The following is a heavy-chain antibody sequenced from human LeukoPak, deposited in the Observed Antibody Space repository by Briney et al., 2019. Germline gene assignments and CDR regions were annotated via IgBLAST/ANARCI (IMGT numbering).Heavy chain of an antibody. Sequence: SETLSLTCTVSGGSISSGGNYWSWIRQHPGKGLEWIGYIYHSGSAYYDPSLKSRVTISIGTSKSQFSLRLSSVTAADTAVYYCARVLESGGSCFFDYWGQGILVTVSS. CDR3: ARVLESGGSCFFDY. D-gene: IGHD2-15*01. V-gene: IGHV4-31*03. J-gene: IGHJ4*02. CDR2: IYHSGSA. CDR1: GGSISSGGNY.